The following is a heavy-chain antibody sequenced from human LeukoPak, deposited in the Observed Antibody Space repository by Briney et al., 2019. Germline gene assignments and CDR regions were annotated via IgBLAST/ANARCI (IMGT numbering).Heavy chain of an antibody. J-gene: IGHJ5*02. V-gene: IGHV1-18*01. CDR1: GYTFTSYG. D-gene: IGHD2-2*01. Sequence: ASVKVSCKASGYTFTSYGISWVRQAPGQGLEWMGWISAYNGNTNYAQKLQGRVTMTTDTSTSTAYMELRSLRSDDTAVYYCARDRDYCSNTSCYADNWFDPWGQGTLVTVSS. CDR2: ISAYNGNT. CDR3: ARDRDYCSNTSCYADNWFDP.